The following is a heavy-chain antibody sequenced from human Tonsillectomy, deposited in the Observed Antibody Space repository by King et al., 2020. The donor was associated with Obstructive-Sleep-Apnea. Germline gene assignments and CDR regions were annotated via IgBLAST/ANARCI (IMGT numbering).Heavy chain of an antibody. J-gene: IGHJ4*02. V-gene: IGHV3-48*04. CDR1: GFTFSSYS. CDR3: AGGSSSWYYFDY. CDR2: IRSSSSTI. Sequence: VQLVESGGGLVQPGGSLRLSCAASGFTFSSYSMNWVRQAPGKGLEWVSYIRSSSSTIYYADSVKGRFTISRDNAKNSLYLQMNSLRAEDTAVYYCAGGSSSWYYFDYWGQGTLVTVSS. D-gene: IGHD6-13*01.